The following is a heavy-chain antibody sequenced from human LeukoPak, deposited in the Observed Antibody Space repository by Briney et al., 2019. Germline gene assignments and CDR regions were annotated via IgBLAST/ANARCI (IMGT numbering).Heavy chain of an antibody. CDR1: GFSLSTSGVG. CDR2: IYYSGST. D-gene: IGHD2-21*02. V-gene: IGHV4-31*03. CDR3: ARVDAYCGGDCSRYYYYGMDV. Sequence: SGPTLVKPTQTLTLTCTFSGFSLSTSGVGVGWIRQHPGKGLEWIGYIYYSGSTYYNPSLKSRVTISVDTSKNQFSLKLSSVTAADTAVYYCARVDAYCGGDCSRYYYYGMDVWGQGTTVTVSS. J-gene: IGHJ6*02.